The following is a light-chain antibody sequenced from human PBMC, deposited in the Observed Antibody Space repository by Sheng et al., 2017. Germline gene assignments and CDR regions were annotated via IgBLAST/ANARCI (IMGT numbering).Light chain of an antibody. CDR1: TSDVGGYNF. Sequence: QSALTQPPSASGSPGQSVTISCTGTTSDVGGYNFVSWYQQYPGKAPKLMIYEVSKRPSGVPNRFSGSKSGNTASLTVSGLQAEDEADYYCASYAGSYTYVFGTGTKVTVL. V-gene: IGLV2-8*01. CDR2: EVS. CDR3: ASYAGSYTYV. J-gene: IGLJ1*01.